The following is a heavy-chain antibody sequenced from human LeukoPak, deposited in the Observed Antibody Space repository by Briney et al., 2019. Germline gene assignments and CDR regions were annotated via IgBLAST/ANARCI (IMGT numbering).Heavy chain of an antibody. J-gene: IGHJ4*02. Sequence: GGSLRLSCAASGFTFSSSWMSWVRQAPGEGLEWVANIKEDGSEKKYVDSVMGRFTISRDNAKNSPYLQMNSLRADDTAVYYCARDLSTNCYASDYWGQGTLVTVSS. CDR3: ARDLSTNCYASDY. CDR1: GFTFSSSW. CDR2: IKEDGSEK. V-gene: IGHV3-7*01. D-gene: IGHD2-2*01.